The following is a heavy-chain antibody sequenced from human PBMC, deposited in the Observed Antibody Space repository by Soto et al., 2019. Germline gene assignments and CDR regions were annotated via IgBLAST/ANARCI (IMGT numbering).Heavy chain of an antibody. J-gene: IGHJ6*02. CDR3: ARWPQPRYTADPYAVDV. Sequence: QVHLVQSGTEVKKPGSSVKVSCKASGGTFSSSGFSWVRQAPGQGLKWMGMIVPSLDTTNYAQKFQARVTITADEVTITAYMELRSLRSEDTAVYYCARWPQPRYTADPYAVDVWGQGTRVIVSS. V-gene: IGHV1-69*11. CDR1: GGTFSSSG. D-gene: IGHD3-16*02. CDR2: IVPSLDTT.